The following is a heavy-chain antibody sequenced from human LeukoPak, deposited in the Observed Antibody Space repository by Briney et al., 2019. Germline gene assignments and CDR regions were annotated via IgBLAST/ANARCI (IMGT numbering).Heavy chain of an antibody. Sequence: ASVKVSCKASGYTFTSYDINWVRQATGQGPEWMGWMNPNSGNTGYAQKFQGRVTMTRNTSISTAYMELSSLRSEDTAVYYCARGQWLDPSAFDIWGQGTMVTVSS. CDR3: ARGQWLDPSAFDI. J-gene: IGHJ3*02. D-gene: IGHD6-19*01. CDR1: GYTFTSYD. V-gene: IGHV1-8*01. CDR2: MNPNSGNT.